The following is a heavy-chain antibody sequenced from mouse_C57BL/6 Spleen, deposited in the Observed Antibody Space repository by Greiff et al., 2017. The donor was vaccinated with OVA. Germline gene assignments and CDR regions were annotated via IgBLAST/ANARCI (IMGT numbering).Heavy chain of an antibody. D-gene: IGHD1-1*01. CDR3: ARGDYGRRFDY. J-gene: IGHJ2*01. V-gene: IGHV1-50*01. Sequence: QVQLQQSGAELVKPGASVKLSCKASGYTFTSYWMQWVKQRPGQGLEWIGEIDPSDSYTNYNQKFKGKATLTVDTSSSTAYMQLSSLTSEDSAVYYCARGDYGRRFDYWGQGTTLTVSS. CDR2: IDPSDSYT. CDR1: GYTFTSYW.